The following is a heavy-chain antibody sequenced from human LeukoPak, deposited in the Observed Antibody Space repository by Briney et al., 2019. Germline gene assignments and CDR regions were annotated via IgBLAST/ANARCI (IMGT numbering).Heavy chain of an antibody. CDR3: TGGGECTSSHDYFQP. J-gene: IGHJ1*01. CDR1: GGSISSYY. Sequence: SETLSLTCTVSGGSISSYYWSWIRQPPGKGLEWIGYIYYSGSTNYNPSLKSRVTISVDTSKNQFSLKLSSVTAADTAAYYCTGGGECTSSHDYFQPWGQGTLVTVSS. D-gene: IGHD2-2*01. V-gene: IGHV4-59*12. CDR2: IYYSGST.